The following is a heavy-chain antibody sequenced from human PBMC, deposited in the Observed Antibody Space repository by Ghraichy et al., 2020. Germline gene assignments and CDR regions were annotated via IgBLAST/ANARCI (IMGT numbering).Heavy chain of an antibody. D-gene: IGHD6-13*01. CDR1: GGSFSGYY. Sequence: SQTLSLTCAVYGGSFSGYYWSWIRQPPGKGLEWIGEINHSGSTNYNPSLKSRVTISVDTSKNQFSLKLSSVTAADTAVYYCARGPQLVLFGYYYYYMDVWGKGTTVTVSS. J-gene: IGHJ6*03. V-gene: IGHV4-34*01. CDR3: ARGPQLVLFGYYYYYMDV. CDR2: INHSGST.